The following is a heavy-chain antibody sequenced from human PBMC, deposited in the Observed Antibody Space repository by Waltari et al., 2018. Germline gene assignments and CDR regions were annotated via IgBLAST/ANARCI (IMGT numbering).Heavy chain of an antibody. CDR3: ARDDSSGFGNDVFDY. CDR1: GGTFSSYA. Sequence: QVQLVQSGAEVKKPGSSVKVSCKASGGTFSSYAISWVRQAPGQGLEWMGGIIPILGTANYAQKFQGRVTITADESTSTAYMELSSLRSEDTAVYYCARDDSSGFGNDVFDYWGQGTLVTVSS. J-gene: IGHJ4*02. CDR2: IIPILGTA. V-gene: IGHV1-69*01. D-gene: IGHD3-22*01.